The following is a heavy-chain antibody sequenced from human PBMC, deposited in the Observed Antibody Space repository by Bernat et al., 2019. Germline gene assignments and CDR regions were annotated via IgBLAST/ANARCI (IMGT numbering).Heavy chain of an antibody. CDR1: GFTFDDYA. CDR3: VKDVNDFWSGYSRFDP. Sequence: EVHLLESGGGLVQPGGSLRLSCAASGFTFDDYAMHWVRQAPGKGLEGVSGISWNSGSIGYADSVKGRFTISRDNAKNSLHLQMNSLRAEDTALYYCVKDVNDFWSGYSRFDPWGQGTLVSVSS. J-gene: IGHJ5*02. CDR2: ISWNSGSI. V-gene: IGHV3-9*01. D-gene: IGHD3-3*01.